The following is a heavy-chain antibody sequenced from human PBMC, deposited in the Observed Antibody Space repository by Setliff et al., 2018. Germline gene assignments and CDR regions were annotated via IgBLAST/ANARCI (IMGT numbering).Heavy chain of an antibody. CDR3: ARDRVVVLAGRRGFYFDY. CDR2: LYTSGDT. J-gene: IGHJ4*02. Sequence: SETLSLTCTVSGGSISSHYWTWIRQPVGKGLEWIGRLYTSGDTNYNPSLKSRVSMSLDTSKNQFSLKLSSVTAADTAVYYCARDRVVVLAGRRGFYFDYWGQGTLVTVSS. D-gene: IGHD2-15*01. CDR1: GGSISSHY. V-gene: IGHV4-4*07.